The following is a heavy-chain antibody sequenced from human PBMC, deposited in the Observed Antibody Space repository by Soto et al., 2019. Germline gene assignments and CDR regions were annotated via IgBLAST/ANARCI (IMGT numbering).Heavy chain of an antibody. Sequence: PAGSLRLSCAASGFIFSNYAMNWVRQAPGKGLEWVSTISGSGGSGDSTYYADSVKGRFTISRDNSKNTLYLQMNSLRAEDTAVYYCAKDLYLMVVTTVLDYWGQGALVTVSS. CDR1: GFIFSNYA. CDR2: ISGSGGSGDST. CDR3: AKDLYLMVVTTVLDY. J-gene: IGHJ4*02. D-gene: IGHD2-21*02. V-gene: IGHV3-23*01.